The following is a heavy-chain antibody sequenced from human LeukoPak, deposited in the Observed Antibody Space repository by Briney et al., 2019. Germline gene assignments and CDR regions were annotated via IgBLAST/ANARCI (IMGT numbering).Heavy chain of an antibody. Sequence: GGSLRLSCAASGFTLSSFAMTWVRQAPGKGLEWVSTISGSGGSTYYADSVKGRFTSSRDNAKNMVYLQMNRLRAEATAVYYCGRDSLGGDYWGQGTLVTVSS. D-gene: IGHD3-16*01. CDR2: ISGSGGST. V-gene: IGHV3-23*01. CDR1: GFTLSSFA. J-gene: IGHJ4*02. CDR3: GRDSLGGDY.